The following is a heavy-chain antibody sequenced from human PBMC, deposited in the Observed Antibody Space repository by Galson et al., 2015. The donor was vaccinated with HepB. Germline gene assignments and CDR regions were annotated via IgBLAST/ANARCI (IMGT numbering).Heavy chain of an antibody. J-gene: IGHJ5*02. D-gene: IGHD6-13*01. Sequence: QSGAEVKKPGESLKVSCKGSGYSFTSYWIGWVRQMPGKGLEWMGIIYPGDSDTRYSPSFQGQVTISADKSISTAYLQWSSLKASDTAMYYCARLWGGSSWYFGDWFDPWGQGTLVTVSS. CDR2: IYPGDSDT. CDR3: ARLWGGSSWYFGDWFDP. V-gene: IGHV5-51*01. CDR1: GYSFTSYW.